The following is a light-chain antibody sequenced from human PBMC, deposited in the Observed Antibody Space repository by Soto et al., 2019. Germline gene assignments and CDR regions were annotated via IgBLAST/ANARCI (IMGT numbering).Light chain of an antibody. CDR3: QQSYSALLLT. CDR1: QSINSY. Sequence: DIQMTQSASSLSASVGDRVTITSRSSQSINSYLNGYQHHRGKDPKLLIYAASSLQSGVPSRFSGSGSGTDFTLTISSLQPEDFATYYCQQSYSALLLTFGGGTKVDIK. J-gene: IGKJ4*01. CDR2: AAS. V-gene: IGKV1-39*01.